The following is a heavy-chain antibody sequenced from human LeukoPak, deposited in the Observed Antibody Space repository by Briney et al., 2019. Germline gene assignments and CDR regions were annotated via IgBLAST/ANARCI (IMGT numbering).Heavy chain of an antibody. CDR1: AFIFSGHW. V-gene: IGHV3-7*03. CDR3: ARHNRYFDY. D-gene: IGHD1-14*01. CDR2: IKEDGSER. Sequence: GGSLRLSCEASAFIFSGHWLNWVRQTPGKGLEWVASIKEDGSERQYVDSVKGRFSISRVNAKNSLYLQMNSLRAEDTAVYYCARHNRYFDYWGQGTLVTVSS. J-gene: IGHJ4*02.